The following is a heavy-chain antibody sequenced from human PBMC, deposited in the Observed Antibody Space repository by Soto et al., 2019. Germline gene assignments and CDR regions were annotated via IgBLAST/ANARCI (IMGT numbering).Heavy chain of an antibody. CDR1: GYSFTGYY. V-gene: IGHV1-2*04. CDR3: ARSLRGIDYYDSSRYNSLDY. Sequence: VASVKVSCKASGYSFTGYYIHWVRQAPGQGLGWMGWINPNSGGTDYAQKFQGWVTMTRDTSINTAYMELSRLTSDDTAVYYCARSLRGIDYYDSSRYNSLDYWGQGTLVTVSS. J-gene: IGHJ4*02. D-gene: IGHD3-22*01. CDR2: INPNSGGT.